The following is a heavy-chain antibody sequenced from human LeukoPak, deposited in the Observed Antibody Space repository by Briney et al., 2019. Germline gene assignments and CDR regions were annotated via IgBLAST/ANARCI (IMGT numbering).Heavy chain of an antibody. Sequence: GGSLRLSCAASGFTLSSYAMSWVRQAPGKGLEWVSAISGSGGSTYYADSVKGRFTISRDNAKNSLYLQMNSLSAEDTAVYYCAKGPNYDILTGWRKTYNGFDVWGQGTMVTVSS. J-gene: IGHJ3*01. D-gene: IGHD3-9*01. V-gene: IGHV3-23*01. CDR3: AKGPNYDILTGWRKTYNGFDV. CDR2: ISGSGGST. CDR1: GFTLSSYA.